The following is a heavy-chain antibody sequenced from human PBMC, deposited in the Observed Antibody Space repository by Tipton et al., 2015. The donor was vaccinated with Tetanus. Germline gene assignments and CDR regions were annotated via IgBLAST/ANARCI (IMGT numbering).Heavy chain of an antibody. D-gene: IGHD3-22*01. CDR1: GGSFSTYV. CDR3: AREAINSEDRRAFDV. J-gene: IGHJ3*01. V-gene: IGHV1-69*06. Sequence: QSGAEVKKPGSSVKVSCKVSGGSFSTYVISWVRQAPGQGLEWMGGIIPIFGTINYAQSFQGRVTISADKSTSTAHMELSSLRFEDTAVYYCAREAINSEDRRAFDVWGQGTMVTVSP. CDR2: IIPIFGTI.